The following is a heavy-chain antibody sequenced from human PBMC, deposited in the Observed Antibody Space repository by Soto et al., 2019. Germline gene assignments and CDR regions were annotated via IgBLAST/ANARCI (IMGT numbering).Heavy chain of an antibody. Sequence: PSETLSLTCAVYGGSFSGYYWSWIRQPPGKGLEWIGYIYYSGSTNYNPSLKSRVTISVDTSKNQFSLKLSSVTAADTAVYYCARDFTSGWFDPWGQGTLVTVSS. CDR3: ARDFTSGWFDP. V-gene: IGHV4-59*01. CDR1: GGSFSGYY. J-gene: IGHJ5*02. CDR2: IYYSGST.